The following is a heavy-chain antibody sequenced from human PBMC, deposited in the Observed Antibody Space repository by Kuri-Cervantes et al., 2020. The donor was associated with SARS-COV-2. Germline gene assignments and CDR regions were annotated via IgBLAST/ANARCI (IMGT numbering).Heavy chain of an antibody. CDR2: IYHSGST. V-gene: IGHV4-38-2*02. D-gene: IGHD3-10*01. Sequence: SETLSLTCTVSGYSISSGYYWGWIRQPPGKGLEWIGSIYHSGSTYYNPSLKSRVTISVDTSKNQFSLKLSSVTAAGAAVYYCARTSYGSALYWGQGTLVTVSS. CDR1: GYSISSGYY. CDR3: ARTSYGSALY. J-gene: IGHJ4*02.